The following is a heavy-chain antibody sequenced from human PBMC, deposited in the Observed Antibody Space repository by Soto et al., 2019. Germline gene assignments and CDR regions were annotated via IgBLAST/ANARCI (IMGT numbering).Heavy chain of an antibody. V-gene: IGHV3-23*01. CDR3: AKETLVVVVPKAYFDY. D-gene: IGHD2-15*01. J-gene: IGHJ4*02. CDR1: GFTFSSYA. Sequence: GGSLRLSCAASGFTFSSYAMTWVRQGPGKGLEWVSGISGSGGSTDYADSVKGRFTISRDNSKNTLYLQMNSLRAEDTAVFYCAKETLVVVVPKAYFDYWGQGTLVTVSS. CDR2: ISGSGGST.